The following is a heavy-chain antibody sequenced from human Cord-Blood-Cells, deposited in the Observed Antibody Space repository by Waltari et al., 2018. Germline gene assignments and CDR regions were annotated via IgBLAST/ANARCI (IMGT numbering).Heavy chain of an antibody. Sequence: QVQLVESGGGVVQPGRSLRLSCAASGFTFSSYGMHWVRQAPGKGLEWVAVIWYDGSNKYYADSVKGRFTISRDNSKNTLYLQMNSLRAEDTAVYYCAGGYDRFRFDYWGQGTLVTVSS. CDR1: GFTFSSYG. J-gene: IGHJ4*02. CDR2: IWYDGSNK. V-gene: IGHV3-33*01. CDR3: AGGYDRFRFDY. D-gene: IGHD5-12*01.